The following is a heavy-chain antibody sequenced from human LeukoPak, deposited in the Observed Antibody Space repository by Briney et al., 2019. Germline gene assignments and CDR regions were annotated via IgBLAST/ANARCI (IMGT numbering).Heavy chain of an antibody. Sequence: RASVKVSCKASGYTFTSYGISWVRQAPGQGLEWMGWISAYNGNTNYAQKLQGRVTMTTDTSTSTAYMELRSLRSDDTAVYYCARSWAWFDFWSGYRRNYYYGMDVWGQGTTVTVSS. CDR3: ARSWAWFDFWSGYRRNYYYGMDV. CDR2: ISAYNGNT. D-gene: IGHD3-3*01. V-gene: IGHV1-18*01. CDR1: GYTFTSYG. J-gene: IGHJ6*02.